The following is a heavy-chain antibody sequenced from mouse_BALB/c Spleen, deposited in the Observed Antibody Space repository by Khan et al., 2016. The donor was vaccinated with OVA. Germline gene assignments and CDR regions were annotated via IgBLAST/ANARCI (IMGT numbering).Heavy chain of an antibody. Sequence: QVRLQQSGAELAKPGASVKMSCKASGYTFTSYWMHWVKQRPGQGLEWIGYINPSTGYTEYNQRFKDKATLTADKSSSTAYMQLSSLTSEESAFYFCANHGSSSAWLTYWGQGTLVTVSA. D-gene: IGHD1-1*01. J-gene: IGHJ3*01. CDR3: ANHGSSSAWLTY. CDR1: GYTFTSYW. CDR2: INPSTGYT. V-gene: IGHV1-7*01.